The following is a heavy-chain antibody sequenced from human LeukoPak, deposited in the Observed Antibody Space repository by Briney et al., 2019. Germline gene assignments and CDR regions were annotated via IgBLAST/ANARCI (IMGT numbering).Heavy chain of an antibody. CDR3: AKASCGGGCYVES. V-gene: IGHV4-38-2*02. CDR2: ISRDGNP. CDR1: IDSAYY. J-gene: IGHJ4*02. D-gene: IGHD2-21*02. Sequence: ASETLSLTCSVSIDSAYYWGWIRQPPGKGLEWVGSISRDGNPSYNPSLKSRVTLSIQTSQNQISLRLSSVTAADTAVYYCAKASCGGGCYVESWGQGTLVTASS.